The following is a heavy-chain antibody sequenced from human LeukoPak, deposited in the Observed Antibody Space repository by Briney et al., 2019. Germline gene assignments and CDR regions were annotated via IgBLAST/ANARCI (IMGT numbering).Heavy chain of an antibody. J-gene: IGHJ6*02. CDR3: AKHAGSYYYYSMDV. V-gene: IGHV3-23*01. CDR2: MSSGTGST. CDR1: GFTFSNYA. D-gene: IGHD3-10*01. Sequence: GGSLRLSCAASGFTFSNYAMTWVRQAPGKGLEGVSGMSSGTGSTYYADSVKGRFTISRDNSKNTLYLQMNSLRAEDTAVYYCAKHAGSYYYYSMDVWGQGTTVTVSS.